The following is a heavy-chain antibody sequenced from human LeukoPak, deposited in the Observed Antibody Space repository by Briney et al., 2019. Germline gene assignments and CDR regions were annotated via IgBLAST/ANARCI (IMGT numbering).Heavy chain of an antibody. CDR1: GFPFSTYA. CDR2: IRGSDGST. J-gene: IGHJ4*02. D-gene: IGHD4-17*01. V-gene: IGHV3-23*01. Sequence: PGGSLRLSCAASGFPFSTYAMSCVRQAPGKGLEWVSSIRGSDGSTYYADSVKGRFAISRDNSKNTLYLQMNSLRAEDAAVYYCAKDVYGDYGGLDYRGQGTLVTVSS. CDR3: AKDVYGDYGGLDY.